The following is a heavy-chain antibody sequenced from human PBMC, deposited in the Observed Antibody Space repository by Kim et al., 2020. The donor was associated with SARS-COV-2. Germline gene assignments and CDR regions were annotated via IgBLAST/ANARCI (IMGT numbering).Heavy chain of an antibody. V-gene: IGHV4-39*01. J-gene: IGHJ4*02. CDR3: ARHDLLTVTTFDY. Sequence: HPSLKSRVTISVDTSKNQFSLKLSSVTAADTAVYYCARHDLLTVTTFDYWGQGTLVTVSS. D-gene: IGHD4-17*01.